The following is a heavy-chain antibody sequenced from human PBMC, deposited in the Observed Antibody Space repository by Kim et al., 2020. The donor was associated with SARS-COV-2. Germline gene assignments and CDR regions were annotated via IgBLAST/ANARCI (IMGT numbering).Heavy chain of an antibody. D-gene: IGHD4-4*01. J-gene: IGHJ5*02. CDR2: IYSGGST. CDR1: GFTVSSNY. V-gene: IGHV3-53*01. CDR3: AREFGSNYDNWFDP. Sequence: GGSLRLSCAASGFTVSSNYMSWVRQAPGKGLEWVSVIYSGGSTYYADSVKGRFTISRDNSKNTLYLQMNSLRAEDTAVYYCAREFGSNYDNWFDPWGQGTLVTVSS.